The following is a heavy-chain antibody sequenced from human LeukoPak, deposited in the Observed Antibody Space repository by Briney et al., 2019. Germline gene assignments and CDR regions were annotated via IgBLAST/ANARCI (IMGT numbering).Heavy chain of an antibody. D-gene: IGHD6-19*01. V-gene: IGHV1-18*01. CDR2: ISAYNGNT. CDR3: ARDRGSGWDRGPFDI. Sequence: ASVKVSCKASGYTFPSYGISWVRQAPGQGLEWMGWISAYNGNTTYAQNFQGRVTMTRDTSTSTVYMELRSLRSEDTALYYCARDRGSGWDRGPFDIWGQGTMVTVSS. CDR1: GYTFPSYG. J-gene: IGHJ3*02.